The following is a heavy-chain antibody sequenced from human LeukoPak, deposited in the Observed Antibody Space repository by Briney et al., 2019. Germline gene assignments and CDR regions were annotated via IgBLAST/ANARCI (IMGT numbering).Heavy chain of an antibody. Sequence: ASVKVSCKASDYTFTSYGISWVRQAPGQGLEWMGWISAYNGNTNYAQKLQGRVTMTTDTSTSTAYMELRSLRSDDTAVHYCATDYYDSSGYYSDYWGQGTLVTVSS. D-gene: IGHD3-22*01. J-gene: IGHJ4*02. CDR3: ATDYYDSSGYYSDY. CDR2: ISAYNGNT. CDR1: DYTFTSYG. V-gene: IGHV1-18*01.